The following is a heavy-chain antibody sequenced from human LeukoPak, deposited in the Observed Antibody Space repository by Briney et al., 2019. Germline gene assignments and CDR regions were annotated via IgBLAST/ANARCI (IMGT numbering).Heavy chain of an antibody. J-gene: IGHJ4*02. CDR2: ISSSSSYI. Sequence: GGSLRLSCAASEFTFSSYTMHWVRQATGTGLEWVSSISSSSSYIYYADSVKGRFTISRDNANNSVFLEMNSLRVDDTAIYYCAKDARIFGVINYFDSWGQGTLVTVSS. CDR3: AKDARIFGVINYFDS. V-gene: IGHV3-21*01. D-gene: IGHD3-3*01. CDR1: EFTFSSYT.